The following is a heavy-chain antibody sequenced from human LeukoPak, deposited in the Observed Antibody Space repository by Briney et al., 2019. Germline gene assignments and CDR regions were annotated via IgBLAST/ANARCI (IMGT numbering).Heavy chain of an antibody. Sequence: GASVKVSCKASGYEFTDFYIHWVRQAPGHRPEWMGWIHPNSGATNYARVFQGRVTMTRDTSISTAYMELGSLKFDDRAVYYWARLRGGFDSGDYWGQGSLVTVSS. CDR3: ARLRGGFDSGDY. V-gene: IGHV1-2*02. CDR2: IHPNSGAT. D-gene: IGHD5-12*01. J-gene: IGHJ4*02. CDR1: GYEFTDFY.